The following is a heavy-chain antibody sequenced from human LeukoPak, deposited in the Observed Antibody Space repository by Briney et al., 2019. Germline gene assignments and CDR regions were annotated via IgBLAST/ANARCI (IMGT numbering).Heavy chain of an antibody. CDR1: GYTFTSYG. D-gene: IGHD6-13*01. J-gene: IGHJ6*03. Sequence: ASVRVSCKASGYTFTSYGISWVRQATGQGLEWMGWISAYNGNTNNEQKLQGRVTMTTDTSTSTAYMELRSLRSDDTAVYYCARYPCSSSWYGFFYYYMAVWGKGTTVTISS. V-gene: IGHV1-18*01. CDR3: ARYPCSSSWYGFFYYYMAV. CDR2: ISAYNGNT.